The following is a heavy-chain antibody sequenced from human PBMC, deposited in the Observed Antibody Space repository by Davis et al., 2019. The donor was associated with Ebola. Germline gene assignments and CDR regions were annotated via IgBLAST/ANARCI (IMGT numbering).Heavy chain of an antibody. J-gene: IGHJ4*02. D-gene: IGHD3-3*01. CDR2: VSHSERER. CDR1: GFTFRNYA. CDR3: VRAVFHEVLDY. Sequence: PGGSLRLSCAASGFTFRNYAMHWVRQVPGKGLEWVAVVSHSERERFYADSVKGRFTIPTDNSENTLYLQMSSLTVDDTAVYYCVRAVFHEVLDYWGQGTPVTVSS. V-gene: IGHV3-30*04.